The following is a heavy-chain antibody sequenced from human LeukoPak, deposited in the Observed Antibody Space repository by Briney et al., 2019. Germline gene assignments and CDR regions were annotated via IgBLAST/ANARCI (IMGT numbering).Heavy chain of an antibody. Sequence: SVKVSCKASGGTFSSYAISWVRQAPGQGLEWMGGIIPIFGTANYAQKFQGRVTITTDESTSTDYMELSSLRSEDTAVYYCARGRFRDGYNRLDYWGQGTLVTVSS. CDR3: ARGRFRDGYNRLDY. D-gene: IGHD5-24*01. CDR1: GGTFSSYA. V-gene: IGHV1-69*05. CDR2: IIPIFGTA. J-gene: IGHJ4*02.